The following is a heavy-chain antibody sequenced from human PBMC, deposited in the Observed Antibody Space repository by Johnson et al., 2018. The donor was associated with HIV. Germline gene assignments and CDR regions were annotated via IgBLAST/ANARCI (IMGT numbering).Heavy chain of an antibody. J-gene: IGHJ3*02. Sequence: VHLVESGGGVVQPGRSLRLSCAASGFTFSSYGMHWVRQAPGKGLEWVAVIWYDGSNKYYADSVKGRFTVSRDNYKNTLYLQMNSLRGEDTAVYYCAKVHSSSSNGFDIWGQGTMVTVSS. CDR2: IWYDGSNK. CDR1: GFTFSSYG. CDR3: AKVHSSSSNGFDI. D-gene: IGHD6-6*01. V-gene: IGHV3-33*06.